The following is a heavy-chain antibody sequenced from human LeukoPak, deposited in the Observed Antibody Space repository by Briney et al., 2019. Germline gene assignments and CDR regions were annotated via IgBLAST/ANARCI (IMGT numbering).Heavy chain of an antibody. V-gene: IGHV4-61*02. Sequence: PSQTLSLTCTVSGGSISSGSYYWSWIRQPAGKGLEWIGRIYTSGSTNYNPSLKSRVTISVDTSKNQFSLKLSSVTAADAAVYYCARSYSGSYLPFDYWGQGTLVTVSS. CDR2: IYTSGST. CDR1: GGSISSGSYY. CDR3: ARSYSGSYLPFDY. D-gene: IGHD1-26*01. J-gene: IGHJ4*02.